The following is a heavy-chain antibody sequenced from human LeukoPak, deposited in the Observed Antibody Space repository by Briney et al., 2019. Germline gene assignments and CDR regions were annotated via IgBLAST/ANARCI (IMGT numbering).Heavy chain of an antibody. CDR3: AGSMVRGVKLYYYYYGMDV. CDR1: GFTFSSYW. J-gene: IGHJ6*02. V-gene: IGHV3-7*01. D-gene: IGHD3-10*01. Sequence: GGSLRLSCAASGFTFSSYWMSWVRQAPGNGLEWVANIKQDGSEKYYVDSVKGRFTISRDNAKNSLYLQMNSLRAEDTAVYYCAGSMVRGVKLYYYYYGMDVWGQGTTVTVSS. CDR2: IKQDGSEK.